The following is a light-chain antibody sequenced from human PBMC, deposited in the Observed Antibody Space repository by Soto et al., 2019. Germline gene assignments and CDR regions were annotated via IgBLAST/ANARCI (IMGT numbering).Light chain of an antibody. J-gene: IGKJ2*01. V-gene: IGKV4-1*01. CDR3: QQYESTPPT. CDR2: WAS. CDR1: QSVLYSSNNKNY. Sequence: DIVMTQSPDSLAVSLGERATINCKSSQSVLYSSNNKNYLAWYQQRPGQPPKLLIYWASTRESGVPDRFSGSGSGTDFPLTITSLQAEDVAVYYCQQYESTPPTFGQGTTLEIK.